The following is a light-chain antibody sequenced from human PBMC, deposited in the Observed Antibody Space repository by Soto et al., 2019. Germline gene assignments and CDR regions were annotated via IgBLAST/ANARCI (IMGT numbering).Light chain of an antibody. CDR1: HDISPW. CDR2: KAS. Sequence: DIQMTQSPSIVSASVGGRVTITCRASHDISPWLAWYQQRPGRAPKVLISKASSLESGVPSRYRGSGSGTEFTLTINGPQPDDFATYYFEQYHSYPYTFGQGTKVEIK. V-gene: IGKV1-5*03. CDR3: EQYHSYPYT. J-gene: IGKJ2*01.